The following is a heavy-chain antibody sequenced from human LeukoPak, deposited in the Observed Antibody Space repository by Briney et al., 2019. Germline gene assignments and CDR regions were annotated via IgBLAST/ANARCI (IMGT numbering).Heavy chain of an antibody. CDR1: GGSISSYY. CDR2: IYYSGST. V-gene: IGHV4-59*01. CDR3: ARGTSTLDIAAAYYFDY. Sequence: PSETLSLTCTVSGGSISSYYWSWIRQPPGKGLEWIGYIYYSGSTNYNPSLKSRVTISVDTSKNQFSLKLSSVTAADTAVYYCARGTSTLDIAAAYYFDYWGQGTLVTVSS. D-gene: IGHD6-13*01. J-gene: IGHJ4*02.